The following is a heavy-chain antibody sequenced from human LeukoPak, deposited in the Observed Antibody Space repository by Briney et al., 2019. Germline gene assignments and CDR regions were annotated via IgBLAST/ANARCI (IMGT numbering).Heavy chain of an antibody. V-gene: IGHV4-61*02. CDR1: GASVSTTAYF. Sequence: PSQTLSLTCSVSGASVSTTAYFWGWIRQPAGEGLEWIGRIYASGNTHYNPSLKSRVTMSLDTSKNQFSLTMNSVTAADSAVYFCASYREAYDLYPHGLDVWGRGTVVTVSS. CDR3: ASYREAYDLYPHGLDV. J-gene: IGHJ3*01. D-gene: IGHD5-24*01. CDR2: IYASGNT.